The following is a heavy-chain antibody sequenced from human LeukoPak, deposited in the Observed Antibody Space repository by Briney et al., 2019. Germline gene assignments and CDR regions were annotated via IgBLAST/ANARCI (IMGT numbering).Heavy chain of an antibody. CDR1: GYTFTSYG. CDR2: ISAYNGNT. V-gene: IGHV1-18*01. CDR3: ARVEWEGDAFDI. D-gene: IGHD1-26*01. Sequence: ASVKVSCKASGYTFTSYGISWVRQAPGQGLEWTGWISAYNGNTNYAQKLQGRVTMTTDTSTSTAYMELRSLRSDDTAAYYCARVEWEGDAFDIWGQGTMVTVSS. J-gene: IGHJ3*02.